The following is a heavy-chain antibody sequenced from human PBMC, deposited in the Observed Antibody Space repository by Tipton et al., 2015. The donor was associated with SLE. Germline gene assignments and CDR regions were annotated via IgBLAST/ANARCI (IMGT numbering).Heavy chain of an antibody. V-gene: IGHV3-23*01. J-gene: IGHJ4*02. CDR2: ISGSGGST. Sequence: PRLSCAASGFTFSSYAMGWVRQAPGKGLEWVSAISGSGGSTYYADSVKGRFTISRDNSKNTLYLQMNSLRAEDTAVYYCAKDVIAAAGTWYFDYWGQGTLVTVSS. CDR3: AKDVIAAAGTWYFDY. CDR1: GFTFSSYA. D-gene: IGHD6-13*01.